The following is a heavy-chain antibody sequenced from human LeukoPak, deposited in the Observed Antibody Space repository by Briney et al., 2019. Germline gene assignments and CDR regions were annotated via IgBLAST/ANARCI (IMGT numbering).Heavy chain of an antibody. D-gene: IGHD3-10*01. CDR3: AREYSGSPADY. V-gene: IGHV1-2*02. J-gene: IGHJ4*02. Sequence: ASVKVSCKTSGYTFTGNYIHWVRQAPGPGLEWMGWNNPSSGATNNAQKFQGRVTMTRDTSITTVYMELSRLRSDDTAVYYCAREYSGSPADYWGQGTLVIVSS. CDR1: GYTFTGNY. CDR2: NNPSSGAT.